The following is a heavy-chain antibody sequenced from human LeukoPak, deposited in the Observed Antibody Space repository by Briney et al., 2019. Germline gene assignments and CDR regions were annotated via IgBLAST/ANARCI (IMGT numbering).Heavy chain of an antibody. CDR3: AREGGSHSVYFDY. V-gene: IGHV1-69*13. CDR2: IIPIFGTA. CDR1: GSTFSSYA. J-gene: IGHJ4*02. Sequence: SVKVSCKASGSTFSSYAISWVRQAPGQGLEWMGGIIPIFGTANYAQKFQGRVTITADESTSTAYMELSSLRSEDTAVYYCAREGGSHSVYFDYWGQGTLVTVSS. D-gene: IGHD1-26*01.